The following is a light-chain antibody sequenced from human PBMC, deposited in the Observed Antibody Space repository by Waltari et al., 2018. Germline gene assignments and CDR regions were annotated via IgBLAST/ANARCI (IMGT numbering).Light chain of an antibody. CDR1: SSDVGGDDS. J-gene: IGLJ2*01. CDR2: DVN. CDR3: CSQSSFNGVI. Sequence: QSALTQPASVSGSPGQSITISCTGSSSDVGGDDSVSWYQDHPGQAPKVIIYDVNNRPSGVSDRFSGSKSGNTASLTISGLQAEDEAEYYCCSQSSFNGVIFGGGTKLTVL. V-gene: IGLV2-14*03.